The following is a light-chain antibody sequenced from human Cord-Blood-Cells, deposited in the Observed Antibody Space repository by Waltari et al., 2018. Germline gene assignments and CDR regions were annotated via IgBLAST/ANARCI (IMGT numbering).Light chain of an antibody. J-gene: IGKJ1*01. CDR1: QGISNY. V-gene: IGKV1-27*01. CDR2: AAS. CDR3: QKYNSAPWT. Sequence: DIQMTQSPSSLSASVGDRVIITCRASQGISNYLAWYQQKPGKVPKLLIYAASTLQSGVPSRFSGSGSGTDFTLTISSLQPEDVATYYCQKYNSAPWTFGRGTKVEIK.